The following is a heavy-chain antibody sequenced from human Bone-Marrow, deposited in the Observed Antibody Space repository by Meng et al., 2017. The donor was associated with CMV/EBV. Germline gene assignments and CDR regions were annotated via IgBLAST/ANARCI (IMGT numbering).Heavy chain of an antibody. J-gene: IGHJ3*02. Sequence: ASVKVSCKASGYTFTSYDINWVRQAPGQGLEWMGWINPNSGGTNYAQKFQGRVTMTRDTSISTAYMELSRLRSDDTAVYYCARGRYSYGYGAFDIWGQGTMVTVSS. CDR3: ARGRYSYGYGAFDI. CDR1: GYTFTSYD. V-gene: IGHV1-2*02. D-gene: IGHD5-18*01. CDR2: INPNSGGT.